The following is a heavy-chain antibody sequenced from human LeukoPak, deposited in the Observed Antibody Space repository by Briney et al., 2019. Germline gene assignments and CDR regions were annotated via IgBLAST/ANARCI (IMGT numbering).Heavy chain of an antibody. CDR3: ARTAWPIAAAGNFDY. D-gene: IGHD6-13*01. V-gene: IGHV1-2*02. CDR1: GYTFTGYY. J-gene: IGHJ4*02. CDR2: INPNSGGT. Sequence: ASVKVSCKASGYTFTGYYMHWVRQAPGQGLEWMGWINPNSGGTNYAQKFQGRVTMTRDTSISTAYMELGRLRSDDTAVYYWARTAWPIAAAGNFDYWGQGTLVTVSS.